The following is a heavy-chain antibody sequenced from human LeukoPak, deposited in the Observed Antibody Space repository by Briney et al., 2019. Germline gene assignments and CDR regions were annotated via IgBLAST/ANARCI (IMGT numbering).Heavy chain of an antibody. D-gene: IGHD3-10*01. V-gene: IGHV3-21*01. CDR1: GFTFSSYS. CDR2: ISSSSGYI. J-gene: IGHJ3*02. CDR3: ARLSYGSGSYYGSDAFDI. Sequence: GGSLRLSCAASGFTFSSYSMNWVRQAPGKGLEWVSSISSSSGYIYYADSVKGRFTISRDNAKNSLYLQMNSLRAEDTAVYYCARLSYGSGSYYGSDAFDIWGQGTMVTVSS.